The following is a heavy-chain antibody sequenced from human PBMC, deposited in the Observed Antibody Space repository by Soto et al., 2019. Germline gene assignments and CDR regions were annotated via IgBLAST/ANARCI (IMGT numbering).Heavy chain of an antibody. D-gene: IGHD2-21*02. CDR2: VFYSGST. CDR1: GGSMSYYY. V-gene: IGHV4-59*01. CDR3: ARVGENRLVTGHWYFDV. J-gene: IGHJ2*01. Sequence: QVQLQESGPGLVKPSETLSLTCTVSGGSMSYYYWGWIRQPPGKGLEWIGYVFYSGSTNYNPSLMSRVTISIEASKNKFPLNMIYVTAADPSVYYCARVGENRLVTGHWYFDVWSRGSMVSVSS.